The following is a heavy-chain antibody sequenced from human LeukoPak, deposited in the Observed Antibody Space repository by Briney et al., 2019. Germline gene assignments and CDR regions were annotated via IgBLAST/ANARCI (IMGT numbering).Heavy chain of an antibody. CDR3: ATSSRWATGLYYFDY. V-gene: IGHV1-24*01. J-gene: IGHJ4*02. CDR1: GYTLTELS. CDR2: FDPEDGET. D-gene: IGHD1-26*01. Sequence: VASVKVSCKVSGYTLTELSMHWVRPAPGKGLEWMGGFDPEDGETIYAQKFQGRVTMTEDTSTDTAYMELSSLRSEDTAVYYCATSSRWATGLYYFDYWGQGTLVTVSS.